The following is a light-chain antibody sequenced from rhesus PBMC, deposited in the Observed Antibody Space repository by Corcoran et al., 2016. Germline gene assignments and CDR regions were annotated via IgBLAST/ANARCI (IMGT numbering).Light chain of an antibody. CDR3: MQGIQLPLT. CDR1: QSLLHSGGKTY. Sequence: DIVMTQTPLSLPVTPGEPASISCRSSQSLLHSGGKTYLDWYLQKPLQYPQLWSYEGSNRASGGPDRCSGRGSGNDFTLKISRVEAEDVGVYYCMQGIQLPLTFGGGTKVEIK. V-gene: IGKV2-72*02. CDR2: EGS. J-gene: IGKJ4*01.